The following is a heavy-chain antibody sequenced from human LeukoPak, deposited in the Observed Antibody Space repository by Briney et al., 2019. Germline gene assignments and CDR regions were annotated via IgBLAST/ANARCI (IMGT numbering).Heavy chain of an antibody. V-gene: IGHV4-39*07. CDR2: IYYSGST. CDR1: GGSISSSSYY. D-gene: IGHD2-15*01. CDR3: ARGVYDIVVVVAATPDYHWFDP. Sequence: SETLSLTCTVSGGSISSSSYYWGWIRQPPGKGLEWIGSIYYSGSTYYNPSLKSRVTISVDTSKNQFSLKLSSVTAADTAVYYCARGVYDIVVVVAATPDYHWFDPWGQGTLVTVSS. J-gene: IGHJ5*02.